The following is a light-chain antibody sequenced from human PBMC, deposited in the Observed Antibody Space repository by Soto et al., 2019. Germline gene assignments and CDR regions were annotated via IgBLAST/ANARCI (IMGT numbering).Light chain of an antibody. Sequence: DIQMTQSPSTQSESVGDRVTITCRASQSISSWLAWYQRKPGKAPKLLIYDASTLKGGVPSRFNGSGSGTEFTLTISSLQPDDFATYYCQQYNTYSLTFGGGTKVDIK. CDR2: DAS. CDR3: QQYNTYSLT. V-gene: IGKV1-5*01. CDR1: QSISSW. J-gene: IGKJ4*01.